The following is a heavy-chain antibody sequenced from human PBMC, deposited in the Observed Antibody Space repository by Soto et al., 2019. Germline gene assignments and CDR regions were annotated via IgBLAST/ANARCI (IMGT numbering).Heavy chain of an antibody. CDR1: GYTFTSYY. D-gene: IGHD6-13*01. Sequence: ASVKVSCKASGYTFTSYYMHWVRQAPGQGLEWMGIIRPSGGSTTYAQKFQGRVTMTRGTSTSTVYMELSSLRSEDTAVYYCARDDQQLVGLYFDYWGQGTLVTVSS. V-gene: IGHV1-46*01. J-gene: IGHJ4*02. CDR2: IRPSGGST. CDR3: ARDDQQLVGLYFDY.